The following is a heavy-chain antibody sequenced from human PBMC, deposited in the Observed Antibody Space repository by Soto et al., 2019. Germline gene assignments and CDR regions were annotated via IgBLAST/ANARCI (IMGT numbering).Heavy chain of an antibody. CDR3: SRDDSDWFFN. Sequence: VGSLRLSCAASGFTFSNAWMNWVRQAPGKGLEWVGRIKSKTDGGTTDYAAPVKGRFTISRDDSKNTLYLQMNSLESEDTAVYYCSRDDSDWFFNWGRGTLVTVSS. CDR2: IKSKTDGGTT. CDR1: GFTFSNAW. J-gene: IGHJ4*02. D-gene: IGHD3-9*01. V-gene: IGHV3-15*07.